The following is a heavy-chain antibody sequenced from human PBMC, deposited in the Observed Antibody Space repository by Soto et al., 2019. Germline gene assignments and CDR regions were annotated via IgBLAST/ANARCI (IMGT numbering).Heavy chain of an antibody. V-gene: IGHV3-23*01. J-gene: IGHJ4*02. CDR1: GFNFGSCA. CDR2: ISVSGAT. Sequence: EVHLLESGGGLVQPGESQRLSCVASGFNFGSCAMGWVRQPPGKGLEWVSAISVSGATYYADSVKGRFTISRDNSKNTLSLKMNSLSVEDTATYCGAKGETATIRVGFDYWGRGMVLTVSS. CDR3: AKGETATIRVGFDY.